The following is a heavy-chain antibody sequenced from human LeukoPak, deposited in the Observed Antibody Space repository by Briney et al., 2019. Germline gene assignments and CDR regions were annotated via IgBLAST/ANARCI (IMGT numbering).Heavy chain of an antibody. Sequence: GRSLRLSCAASRFTFSTYGMHWVRQAPGKGLEWVALISYDGSNIYYADSVKGRFTISRDRSMNTLYLQMNSLRGEDTAVYFCAKDSSPAYFDYWGQGTLVTVSS. CDR1: RFTFSTYG. J-gene: IGHJ4*02. D-gene: IGHD6-6*01. CDR3: AKDSSPAYFDY. V-gene: IGHV3-30*18. CDR2: ISYDGSNI.